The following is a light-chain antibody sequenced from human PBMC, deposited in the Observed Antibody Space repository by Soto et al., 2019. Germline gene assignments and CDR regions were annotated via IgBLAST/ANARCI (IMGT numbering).Light chain of an antibody. J-gene: IGKJ1*01. CDR2: EVS. Sequence: DIQMTQSPSTLSACVGDRVTSTCRASQSISAWLAWYQQKPGKAPNLLIYEVSTLDSGVPSRFSGSASGTEFTLTISSLESDDFATYYCQQYHSYSTFGQGTKVDIK. V-gene: IGKV1-5*01. CDR1: QSISAW. CDR3: QQYHSYST.